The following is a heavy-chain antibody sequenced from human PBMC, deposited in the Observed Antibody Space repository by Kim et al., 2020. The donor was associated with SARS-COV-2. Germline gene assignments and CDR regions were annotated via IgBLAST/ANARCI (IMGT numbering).Heavy chain of an antibody. J-gene: IGHJ3*02. CDR3: ARDRWGGSFEI. D-gene: IGHD3-3*01. Sequence: GGSLRLSCATSGFTFSAYDMNWVRQAPGKGLEWLSFITKTSTTRYYADSVEGRFTISRDNARNALYLQMNSLRDEDTAVYYCARDRWGGSFEIWGQGTMVTVSS. V-gene: IGHV3-48*02. CDR2: ITKTSTTR. CDR1: GFTFSAYD.